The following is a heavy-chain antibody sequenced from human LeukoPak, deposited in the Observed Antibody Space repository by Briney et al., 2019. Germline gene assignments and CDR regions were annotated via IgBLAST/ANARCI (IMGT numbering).Heavy chain of an antibody. CDR1: GFTFSSYS. V-gene: IGHV3-48*04. Sequence: GGSLRLSCAASGFTFSSYSMKWVCQAPGKGLDWLSYISSGSSTIYYADSVKGRFTISRDNTKKTLYLEMNSLRAEDTAVYFCARVAHFDRGMDVWGQGTTVTVSS. J-gene: IGHJ6*02. CDR2: ISSGSSTI. CDR3: ARVAHFDRGMDV. D-gene: IGHD3-9*01.